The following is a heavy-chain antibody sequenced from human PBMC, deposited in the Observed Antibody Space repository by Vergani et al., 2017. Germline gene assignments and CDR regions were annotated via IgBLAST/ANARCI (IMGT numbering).Heavy chain of an antibody. V-gene: IGHV4-39*01. CDR2: IYYSGST. J-gene: IGHJ4*02. CDR3: ARPLVGATTACDY. CDR1: GGSISSSSYY. Sequence: QLQLQESGPGLVKPSETLSLTCTVSGGSISSSSYYWGWIRQPPGKGLEWIGSIYYSGSTYYNPSLKSRVTISVDTSKNQFSLKLSSVTATDTAVYYCARPLVGATTACDYWGQGTLVTVSS. D-gene: IGHD1-26*01.